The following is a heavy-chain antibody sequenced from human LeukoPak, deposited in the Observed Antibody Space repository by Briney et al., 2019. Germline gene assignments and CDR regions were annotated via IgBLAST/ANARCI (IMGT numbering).Heavy chain of an antibody. Sequence: GGSLRLSCAASGFTFSSYGMHCVRQAPGKGLEWVAVISYTGSNKYYADSVKGRFTISRDNSNDTLYLQMNSLRAEDTALYYCTKQRMVRGVVPYYFDYWGQGTLVTVSS. CDR1: GFTFSSYG. CDR3: TKQRMVRGVVPYYFDY. D-gene: IGHD3-10*01. V-gene: IGHV3-30*18. CDR2: ISYTGSNK. J-gene: IGHJ4*02.